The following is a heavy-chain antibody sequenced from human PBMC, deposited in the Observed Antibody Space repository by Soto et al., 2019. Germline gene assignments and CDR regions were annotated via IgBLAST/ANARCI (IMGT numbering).Heavy chain of an antibody. V-gene: IGHV3-74*01. D-gene: IGHD1-20*01. CDR2: INGDGSST. J-gene: IGHJ4*02. CDR1: GFTFSNYW. Sequence: EVQLVESGGDLVQPGGSLRLSCAVSGFTFSNYWMHWVRQAPGKGLVWVSRINGDGSSTTYADSVKGRFTISRDNAKNTLYLQMNSLRAEDTAMYYCARGMYNYVNYWGQGSLVTVSS. CDR3: ARGMYNYVNY.